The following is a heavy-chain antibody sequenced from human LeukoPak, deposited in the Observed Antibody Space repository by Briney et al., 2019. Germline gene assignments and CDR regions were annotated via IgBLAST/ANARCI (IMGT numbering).Heavy chain of an antibody. D-gene: IGHD3-10*01. V-gene: IGHV3-23*01. CDR2: ISGSGDNT. CDR3: AKPLQQLLPWFGELSV. J-gene: IGHJ4*02. CDR1: GFSFSTYA. Sequence: GGSLRLSCAASGFSFSTYAMTWVRQAPGKGLEWVSAISGSGDNTYYADSVKGRFTISRDNSKNTLYLQMNSLRAEDTAVYYCAKPLQQLLPWFGELSVWGQGTLVTVSS.